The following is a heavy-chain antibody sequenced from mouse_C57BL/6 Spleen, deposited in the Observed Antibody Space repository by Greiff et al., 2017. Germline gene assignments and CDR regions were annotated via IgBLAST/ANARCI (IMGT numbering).Heavy chain of an antibody. V-gene: IGHV1-26*01. CDR1: GYTFTDYY. J-gene: IGHJ3*01. D-gene: IGHD1-1*01. CDR3: APLLLRYPFAY. CDR2: INPNNGGT. Sequence: VQLQQSGPELVKPGASVKISCKASGYTFTDYYMNWVKQSHGKSLEWIGDINPNNGGTSYNQKFKGKATLTVDKSSSTAYMELRSLTSEDSAVYYCAPLLLRYPFAYWGQGTLVTVSA.